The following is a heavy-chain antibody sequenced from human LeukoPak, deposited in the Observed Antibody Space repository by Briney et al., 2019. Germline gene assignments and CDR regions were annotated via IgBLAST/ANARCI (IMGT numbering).Heavy chain of an antibody. Sequence: GRSLRLSCAASGFTFSNSGMHWVRQAPGKGLEWVTVISYNGSNKYYADSVKGRFTISRDNSKNTVYLQMNSLRAEDTAVYYCTTRGGSFSIFDYWGQGTLVTVSS. V-gene: IGHV3-30*03. CDR1: GFTFSNSG. D-gene: IGHD1-26*01. J-gene: IGHJ4*02. CDR2: ISYNGSNK. CDR3: TTRGGSFSIFDY.